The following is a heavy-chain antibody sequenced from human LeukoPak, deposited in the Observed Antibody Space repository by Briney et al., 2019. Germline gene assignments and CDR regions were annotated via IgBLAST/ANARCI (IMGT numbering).Heavy chain of an antibody. D-gene: IGHD2-2*01. CDR1: GGSISSSSYY. CDR3: AREDQLGTFQH. J-gene: IGHJ1*01. V-gene: IGHV4-39*07. CDR2: IYYSGST. Sequence: SETLSLTCTVSGGSISSSSYYWGWIRQPPGKGLEWIGSIYYSGSTYYNPSLKSRVAMSVDTSKNQFSLKLSSVTAADTAVYYCAREDQLGTFQHWGQGTLVTVSS.